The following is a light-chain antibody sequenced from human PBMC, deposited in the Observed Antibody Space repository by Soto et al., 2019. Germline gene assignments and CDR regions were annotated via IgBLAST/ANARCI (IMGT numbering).Light chain of an antibody. CDR1: SADVGGHNF. CDR2: EVT. Sequence: HSALTQPASVSGSPGQSITISCTGTSADVGGHNFVSWYQQHPGKAPKLMIYEVTNRPSGVSNRFSGSKSGNTASLTISVLQAEDEADYYCSSYSTSSTLNYVFGTG. V-gene: IGLV2-14*01. J-gene: IGLJ1*01. CDR3: SSYSTSSTLNYV.